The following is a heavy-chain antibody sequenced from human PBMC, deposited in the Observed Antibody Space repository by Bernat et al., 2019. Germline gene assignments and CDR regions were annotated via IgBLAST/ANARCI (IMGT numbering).Heavy chain of an antibody. Sequence: QVQLVESGGGVVQPGRSLRLSCAASGFTFSSYGMHWVRQAPGKGLEWVAVISYDGSNKYYADSVKGRFTISRDNSKNTLYLQMNSLRAEDTAVYYCARAREMATNALDYWGQGTLVTVSS. D-gene: IGHD5-24*01. CDR2: ISYDGSNK. CDR1: GFTFSSYG. V-gene: IGHV3-30*03. J-gene: IGHJ4*02. CDR3: ARAREMATNALDY.